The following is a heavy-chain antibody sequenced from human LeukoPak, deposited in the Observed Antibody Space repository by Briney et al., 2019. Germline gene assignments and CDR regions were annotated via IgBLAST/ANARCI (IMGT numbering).Heavy chain of an antibody. D-gene: IGHD3-22*01. V-gene: IGHV4-30-2*01. CDR3: ARSRTAYYRYFDS. J-gene: IGHJ4*02. CDR1: GGSFSGYY. Sequence: SETLSLTCAVYGGSFSGYYWSWIRQPPGKGLEWIGYIYHSETTYYNPSLQSRVTISVNRSKNRFSLKLTSVTAADTAVYYCARSRTAYYRYFDSWGQGTLVTVSS. CDR2: IYHSETT.